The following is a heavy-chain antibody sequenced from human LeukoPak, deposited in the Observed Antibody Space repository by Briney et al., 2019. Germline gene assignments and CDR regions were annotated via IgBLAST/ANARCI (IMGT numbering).Heavy chain of an antibody. D-gene: IGHD5-18*01. CDR2: IYYSGST. J-gene: IGHJ4*02. V-gene: IGHV4-39*01. Sequence: SETLSLTCIVSGGSISSITSLTYYWNWIRQPPGKGLEWIGSIYYSGSTYYNPSLKSRVTISVDTSKNQFSLKLSPVTAADTAVYYCASGFPDLGLPSIDYWGQGTLVTVSS. CDR1: GGSISSITSLTYY. CDR3: ASGFPDLGLPSIDY.